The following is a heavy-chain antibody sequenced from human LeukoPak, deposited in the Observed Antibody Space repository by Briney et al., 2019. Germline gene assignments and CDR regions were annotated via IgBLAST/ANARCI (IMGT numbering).Heavy chain of an antibody. D-gene: IGHD6-13*01. Sequence: SETLSLTCTVPGGSISSSSYYWGWIRQPPGKGLEWIGSIYYSGSTYYNPSLKSRVTISVDTSKNQFSLKLSSVTAADTAVYYCARDRVVAAADYWGQGTLVTVSS. CDR1: GGSISSSSYY. CDR2: IYYSGST. J-gene: IGHJ4*02. V-gene: IGHV4-39*07. CDR3: ARDRVVAAADY.